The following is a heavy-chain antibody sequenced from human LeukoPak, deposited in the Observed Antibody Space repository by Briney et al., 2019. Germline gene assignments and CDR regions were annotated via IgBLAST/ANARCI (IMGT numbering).Heavy chain of an antibody. CDR3: ARDGSAIFGVGHDY. Sequence: PGGSLRLSCAASGFTFSSYAMSWVRQAPGKGLEWVSAISGSGGSTYYADSVKGRFTISRDNSKNTLYLQMNSLRAEDTAVYYCARDGSAIFGVGHDYWGQGTLVTVSS. CDR1: GFTFSSYA. V-gene: IGHV3-23*01. J-gene: IGHJ4*02. D-gene: IGHD3-3*01. CDR2: ISGSGGST.